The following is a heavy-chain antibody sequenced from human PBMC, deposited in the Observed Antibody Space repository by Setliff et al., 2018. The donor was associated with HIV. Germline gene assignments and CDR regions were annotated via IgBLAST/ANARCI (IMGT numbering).Heavy chain of an antibody. J-gene: IGHJ4*02. CDR2: IRSKAYGGTT. CDR1: GFTFGDHT. V-gene: IGHV3-49*04. Sequence: GESLKISCTASGFTFGDHTMSWVRQAPGKGLEWVGFIRSKAYGGTTDYAASVKGRFTISRDDSKNIAYLQMNSLKTEDTAVYYCATGYDRRFPFDYWGQGTLVTVSS. CDR3: ATGYDRRFPFDY. D-gene: IGHD5-12*01.